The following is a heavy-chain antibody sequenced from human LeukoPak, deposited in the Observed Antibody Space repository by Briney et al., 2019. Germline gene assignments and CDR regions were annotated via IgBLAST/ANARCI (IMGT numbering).Heavy chain of an antibody. D-gene: IGHD6-19*01. CDR3: ARDRAASSGWYWDY. Sequence: SVKVSCKASGYTFTGYFMHWVRQAPEQGLEWMGGIIPIFGTANYAQKFQGRVTITADESTSTAYMELSSLRSEDTAVYYCARDRAASSGWYWDYWGQGTLVTVSS. CDR1: GYTFTGYF. V-gene: IGHV1-69*13. CDR2: IIPIFGTA. J-gene: IGHJ4*02.